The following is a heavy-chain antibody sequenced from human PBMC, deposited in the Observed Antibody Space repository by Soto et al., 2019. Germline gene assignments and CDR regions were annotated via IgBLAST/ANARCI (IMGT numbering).Heavy chain of an antibody. CDR3: ARAQGLAAPGTPHY. J-gene: IGHJ4*02. D-gene: IGHD6-13*01. V-gene: IGHV3-7*01. Sequence: GGSLRLSCAASGFTFSSYWMSWVRQAPGKGLEWVANIKQDVSEKYYVDSVKGRFTMSRDNAKNSLYLQMNSLRAEDTAVYYCARAQGLAAPGTPHYWGQGTLVTVSS. CDR2: IKQDVSEK. CDR1: GFTFSSYW.